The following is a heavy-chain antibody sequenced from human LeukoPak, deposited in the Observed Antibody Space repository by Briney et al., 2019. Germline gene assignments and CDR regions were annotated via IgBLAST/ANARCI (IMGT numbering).Heavy chain of an antibody. CDR1: GYTFTSYF. Sequence: GASVKVSCKASGYTFTSYFMHWVRQAPGQGLEWLGMINPSGSTTTYAQKFQGRVTMTRDTSTSTVYMELSSLRSEDTAVYYCARDCDRSGYYCYWGQGTLVTVSS. CDR2: INPSGSTT. V-gene: IGHV1-46*01. J-gene: IGHJ4*02. CDR3: ARDCDRSGYYCY. D-gene: IGHD3-22*01.